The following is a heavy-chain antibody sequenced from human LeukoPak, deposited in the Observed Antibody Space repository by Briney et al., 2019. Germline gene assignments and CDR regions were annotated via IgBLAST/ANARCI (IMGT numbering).Heavy chain of an antibody. CDR2: IYYSGST. Sequence: SGTLSLTCTVSGGSISSYYWSWIRQPPGKGLEWIGYIYYSGSTNYNPSLKSRVTISVDTSKNQFSLKLSSVTAADTAVYYCARDPSPLDAFDIWGQGTMVTVSS. J-gene: IGHJ3*02. CDR3: ARDPSPLDAFDI. V-gene: IGHV4-59*01. CDR1: GGSISSYY.